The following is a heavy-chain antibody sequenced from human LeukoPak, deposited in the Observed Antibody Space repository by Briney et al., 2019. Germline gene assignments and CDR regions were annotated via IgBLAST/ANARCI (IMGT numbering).Heavy chain of an antibody. CDR3: ARDDRYSYGYSQSGHFDY. Sequence: PGGSLRLSCAVSGFTFSTYSMNWVRQAPGKGLEWVSSISSTSNYIYYADSVKGRFTISRDNAKTSLYLQMNSLRAEDTAVYYCARDDRYSYGYSQSGHFDYWGQGILVTVSS. D-gene: IGHD5-18*01. V-gene: IGHV3-21*01. CDR2: ISSTSNYI. J-gene: IGHJ4*02. CDR1: GFTFSTYS.